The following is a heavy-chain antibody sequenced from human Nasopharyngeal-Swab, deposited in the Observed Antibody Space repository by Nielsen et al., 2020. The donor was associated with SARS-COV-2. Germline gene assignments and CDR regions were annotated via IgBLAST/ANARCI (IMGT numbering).Heavy chain of an antibody. CDR1: GFTFENYA. Sequence: SLKISCAASGFTFENYAMHWVRQPPGKGLEWVSGITWNSGNKGYAESVQGRFTISRDNAKNSLYLQMNSLRPEDSALYYCAKDLTRGEVVDSNAFDIWGQGTLVTVSS. V-gene: IGHV3-9*01. D-gene: IGHD2-8*02. CDR2: ITWNSGNK. J-gene: IGHJ3*02. CDR3: AKDLTRGEVVDSNAFDI.